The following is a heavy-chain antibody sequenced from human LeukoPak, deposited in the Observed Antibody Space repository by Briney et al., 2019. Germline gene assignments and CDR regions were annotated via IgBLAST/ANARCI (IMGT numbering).Heavy chain of an antibody. CDR2: VNPNSGNT. CDR1: GYTFTAYD. J-gene: IGHJ3*02. V-gene: IGHV1-8*01. CDR3: ARGKAGDSGGHRAFDI. D-gene: IGHD2-15*01. Sequence: ASVKVSCKASGYTFTAYDINWVRQATGQGLEWMGWVNPNSGNTGYAQKFQGSVTITRNTSISTAYMDFSNLRPEDTAVYYCARGKAGDSGGHRAFDIWGQGTMVTVSS.